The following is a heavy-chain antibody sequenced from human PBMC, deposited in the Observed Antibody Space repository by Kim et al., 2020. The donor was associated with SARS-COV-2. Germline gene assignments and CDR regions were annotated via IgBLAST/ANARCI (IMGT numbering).Heavy chain of an antibody. J-gene: IGHJ4*02. CDR1: GYSISSGYY. V-gene: IGHV4-38-2*02. CDR3: ARVTGSWYSPLLDY. Sequence: SETLSLTCTVSGYSISSGYYWGWIRQPPGKGLDWIGSIDHSGSTYYNPSLKSRVTISVDTSKNQFSLKLSSVTAADTAAYYCARVTGSWYSPLLDYWGQG. CDR2: IDHSGST. D-gene: IGHD6-13*01.